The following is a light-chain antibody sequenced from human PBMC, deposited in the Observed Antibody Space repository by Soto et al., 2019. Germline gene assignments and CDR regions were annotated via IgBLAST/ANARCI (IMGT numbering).Light chain of an antibody. CDR2: YDS. CDR1: NIGSES. J-gene: IGLJ2*01. V-gene: IGLV3-21*04. CDR3: QVWDSSSDHPVV. Sequence: SSELTQPPSVSVAPGKTARITCGGNNIGSESVHWYQQKPGQAPVLVIYYDSDRPSGIPERFSGSNSGNTATLTISRVEAGDEADYYCQVWDSSSDHPVVFGGGTKLTVL.